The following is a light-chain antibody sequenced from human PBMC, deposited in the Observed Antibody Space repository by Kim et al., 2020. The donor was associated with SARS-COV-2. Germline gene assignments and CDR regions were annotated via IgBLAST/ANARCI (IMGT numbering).Light chain of an antibody. CDR3: QAWDSSTVV. CDR1: KLGDKY. J-gene: IGLJ2*01. V-gene: IGLV3-1*01. Sequence: SYELTQPPSVSVSPGQTASITCSGDKLGDKYACWYQQKPGQSPVLVIYQDIKGPSGIPERFSGSNSGNTATLTISGTQAMDEADYYCQAWDSSTVVFGGGTQLTVL. CDR2: QDI.